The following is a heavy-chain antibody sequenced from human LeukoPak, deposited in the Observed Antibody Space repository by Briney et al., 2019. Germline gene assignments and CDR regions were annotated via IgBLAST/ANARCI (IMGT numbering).Heavy chain of an antibody. J-gene: IGHJ4*02. CDR3: ARGIYGDPVAFDY. CDR2: IESDEIRT. V-gene: IGHV3-74*03. CDR1: GFTFSNYY. Sequence: GGSLRLSCAASGFTFSNYYMHWVRQVPGRGLVWVSRIESDEIRTKYADSGTGRFTISRDNAKNTMYLQMNSLTNEDTAIYFCARGIYGDPVAFDYWGQGTLVTVSS. D-gene: IGHD2-21*02.